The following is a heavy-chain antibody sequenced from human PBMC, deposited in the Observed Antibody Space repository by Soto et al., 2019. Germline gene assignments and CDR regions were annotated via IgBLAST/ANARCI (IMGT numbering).Heavy chain of an antibody. V-gene: IGHV4-34*01. CDR1: GGSISDYY. CDR3: ARRRGLYTVTTT. CDR2: INHSGST. J-gene: IGHJ5*02. Sequence: SETLSLTCTISGGSISDYYWSWIRQPPGKGLEWIGKINHSGSTNYNPSLKSRVTISVDTSKNQFSLKLSSVTAADTAVYYCARRRGLYTVTTTWGQGTLVTVSS. D-gene: IGHD4-17*01.